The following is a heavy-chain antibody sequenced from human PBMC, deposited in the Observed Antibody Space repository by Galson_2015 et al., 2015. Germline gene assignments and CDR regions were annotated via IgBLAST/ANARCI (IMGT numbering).Heavy chain of an antibody. V-gene: IGHV3-74*01. CDR3: ATYGGHPRLDY. D-gene: IGHD4-23*01. Sequence: SLRLSCAASGFTFSSYWMHWVRHAPGKGLVWVSRTNSDGSSTSYADSVKGRFTISRDNAKNTLYLQMNSLGVEDTAVYYCATYGGHPRLDYCGQGTLVTVSS. CDR1: GFTFSSYW. CDR2: TNSDGSST. J-gene: IGHJ4*02.